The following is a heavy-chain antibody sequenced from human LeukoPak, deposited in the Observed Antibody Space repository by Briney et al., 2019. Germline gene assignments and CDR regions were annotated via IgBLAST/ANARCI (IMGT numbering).Heavy chain of an antibody. CDR3: AGTYGGTVDY. J-gene: IGHJ4*02. CDR1: GGSISSSSYY. D-gene: IGHD4-23*01. Sequence: SETLSLTCTVSGGSISSSSYYWGWIRQPPGKGLEWIGSIYYSGSTYYNPSLKSRVTISVDTSKNQFSLKLSSVTAADTAVYYCAGTYGGTVDYWGQGTLVTASS. CDR2: IYYSGST. V-gene: IGHV4-39*07.